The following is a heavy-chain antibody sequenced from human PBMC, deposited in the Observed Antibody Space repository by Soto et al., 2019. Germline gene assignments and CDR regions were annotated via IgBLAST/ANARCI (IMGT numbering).Heavy chain of an antibody. V-gene: IGHV4-59*08. CDR3: ARHVKSNYGDYLHFFDY. D-gene: IGHD4-17*01. J-gene: IGHJ4*02. CDR2: IYYTGST. Sequence: SETLSLTCSVSGGSISSFYWSWIRQPPGKGLEWIGQIYYTGSTNYNPSLKGRVTISVDTSKNQFSLKLSSLTAADTAVYYCARHVKSNYGDYLHFFDYWGQGTLVTVSS. CDR1: GGSISSFY.